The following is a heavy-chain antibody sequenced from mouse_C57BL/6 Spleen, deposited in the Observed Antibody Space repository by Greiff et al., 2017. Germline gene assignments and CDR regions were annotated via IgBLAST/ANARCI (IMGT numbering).Heavy chain of an antibody. CDR3: AIREGFNREAMDY. V-gene: IGHV14-2*01. CDR1: GFNIKDYY. D-gene: IGHD3-3*01. Sequence: VQLQQSGAELVKPGASVKLSCTASGFNIKDYYMHWVKQRTEQGLEWIGRIDPEDGETKYAPKFQGKATITADTSSNTAYLQLSSLTSEDAAVYYCAIREGFNREAMDYWGQGTSVTVSS. CDR2: IDPEDGET. J-gene: IGHJ4*01.